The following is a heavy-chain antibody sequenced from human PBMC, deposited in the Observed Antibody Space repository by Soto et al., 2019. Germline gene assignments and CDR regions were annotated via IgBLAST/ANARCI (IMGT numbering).Heavy chain of an antibody. D-gene: IGHD3-10*01. J-gene: IGHJ4*02. CDR3: AKGEVRGIIPSYFDY. CDR2: ISNDGSNE. V-gene: IGHV3-30*18. Sequence: VGSLRLSCAGSGFTFRWFGMNWVRQAPGKGLEWVARISNDGSNEYYVDSVKGRFTISRDNSKNTLYLQMDSLRAEDTAVYYCAKGEVRGIIPSYFDYWGLGTLVTVSS. CDR1: GFTFRWFG.